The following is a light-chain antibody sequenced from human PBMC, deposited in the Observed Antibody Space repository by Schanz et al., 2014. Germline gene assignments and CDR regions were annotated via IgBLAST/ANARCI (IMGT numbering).Light chain of an antibody. CDR2: GAS. J-gene: IGKJ1*01. Sequence: EIVLTQSPGTLSLSPGERATLSCRASQSLSSDYLAWYQQRPGQAPRLLIYGASTRAAGIPARFSGSGSGTDFTLTISRLEPEDFAVYYCQQYGSSPWTFGQGTKVEIK. CDR3: QQYGSSPWT. CDR1: QSLSSDY. V-gene: IGKV3-20*01.